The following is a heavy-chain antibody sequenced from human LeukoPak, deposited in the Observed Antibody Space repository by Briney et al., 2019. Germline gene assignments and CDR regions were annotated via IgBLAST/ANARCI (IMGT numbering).Heavy chain of an antibody. D-gene: IGHD3-22*01. CDR3: ATAILDYYDSSGYKRWFDP. Sequence: GGSLRLSCAASGFTFSSYGMHWVRQAPGKGLEWVAFIRYDGSNKYYADSVKGRFTISRDNSKNTLYLQMNSLRAEDTAVYYCATAILDYYDSSGYKRWFDPWGQGTLVTVSS. CDR1: GFTFSSYG. V-gene: IGHV3-30*02. J-gene: IGHJ5*02. CDR2: IRYDGSNK.